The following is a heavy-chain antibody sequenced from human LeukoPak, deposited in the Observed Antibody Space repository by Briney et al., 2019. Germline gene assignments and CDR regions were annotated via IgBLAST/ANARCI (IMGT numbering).Heavy chain of an antibody. Sequence: PGGSLRLSCAASGFTFSSYAMHWVRQAPGKGLEWVAVISYDGSNKYYAASVKGRFTISRDNSKNTLYLQMNSLRAEDTAVYYCARDFYVVVVPAAISRLYYYYYGMDVWGQGTTVTVSS. CDR1: GFTFSSYA. V-gene: IGHV3-30-3*01. CDR3: ARDFYVVVVPAAISRLYYYYYGMDV. J-gene: IGHJ6*02. D-gene: IGHD2-2*02. CDR2: ISYDGSNK.